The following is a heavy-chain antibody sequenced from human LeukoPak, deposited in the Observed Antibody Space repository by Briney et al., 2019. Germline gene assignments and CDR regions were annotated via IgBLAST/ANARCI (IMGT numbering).Heavy chain of an antibody. J-gene: IGHJ4*02. V-gene: IGHV3-23*01. Sequence: GGSLRLSCAASGFTLRSYDMSRVRQAPGKGLEWVAATSGSGVNSYYADSVRGRFTISRDNSQNTLYLQMDSLRAEDTALYYCAKEYSGYDFDYWGQGTLVTVSS. D-gene: IGHD5-12*01. CDR2: TSGSGVNS. CDR3: AKEYSGYDFDY. CDR1: GFTLRSYD.